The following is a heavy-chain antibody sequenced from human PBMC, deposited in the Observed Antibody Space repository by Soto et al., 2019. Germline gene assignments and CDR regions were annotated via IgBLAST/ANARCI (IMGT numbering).Heavy chain of an antibody. Sequence: ASVKVSCKAPGYTFPGYYMHWVRQAPGQGLEWMGWSNLNSGGTSYAHKFQGEVTLTRDTSISTAYMELSRLRSEDTAVYYCARVSQQAAGVFSRSRPDQRHHGRDVWDQGTTVTVSS. V-gene: IGHV1-2*07. CDR3: ARVSQQAAGVFSRSRPDQRHHGRDV. J-gene: IGHJ6*02. CDR1: GYTFPGYY. CDR2: SNLNSGGT. D-gene: IGHD6-13*01.